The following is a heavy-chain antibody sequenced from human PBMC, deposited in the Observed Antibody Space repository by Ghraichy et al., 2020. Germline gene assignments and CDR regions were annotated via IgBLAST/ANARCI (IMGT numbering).Heavy chain of an antibody. D-gene: IGHD1-1*01. CDR2: ISGSGDST. CDR1: RFTFSSYA. J-gene: IGHJ4*02. CDR3: AKGRTTPEDYFDY. V-gene: IGHV3-23*01. Sequence: GGSLRLSCAASRFTFSSYAMSWVRQAPGKGLEWVSGISGSGDSTYYADSVKGRFTISRDNSKNTLYLQMNSLRAEDTAVYYCAKGRTTPEDYFDYWGQGTLVTVSS.